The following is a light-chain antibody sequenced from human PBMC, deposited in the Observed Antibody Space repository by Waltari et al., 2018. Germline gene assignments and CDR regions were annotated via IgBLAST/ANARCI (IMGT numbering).Light chain of an antibody. CDR1: HSVSSN. Sequence: EIVMTQSPATLSVSPGERATLSCRASHSVSSNLAWYQQKPGQAPRLLIYGASTRATGIPARFSGSWSGTEFALTISSMQSEDFAVYYCQQYSDWPQFGQGTKVEIK. J-gene: IGKJ1*01. CDR3: QQYSDWPQ. V-gene: IGKV3-15*01. CDR2: GAS.